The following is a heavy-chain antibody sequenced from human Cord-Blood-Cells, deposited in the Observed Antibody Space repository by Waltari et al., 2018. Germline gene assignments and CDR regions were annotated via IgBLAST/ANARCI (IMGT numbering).Heavy chain of an antibody. CDR1: GYSFTSYW. CDR3: ATASGIAAAGVAFDY. Sequence: EVQLVQSGAEVKKPGESLKISCKGSGYSFTSYWIGWVRQMPGKGLEWMGIIYPGDSDTRYSPSFQGQVTISADTSISTAYLQWSSLKASDTAMYYCATASGIAAAGVAFDYWGQGTLVTVSS. D-gene: IGHD6-13*01. CDR2: IYPGDSDT. J-gene: IGHJ4*02. V-gene: IGHV5-51*01.